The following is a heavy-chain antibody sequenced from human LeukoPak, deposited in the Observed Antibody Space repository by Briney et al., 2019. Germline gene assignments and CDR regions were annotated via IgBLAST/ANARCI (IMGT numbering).Heavy chain of an antibody. J-gene: IGHJ3*02. D-gene: IGHD4-17*01. Sequence: KSGGSLRLSCVVSEFTVSSNYMTWVRQAPGKGLEWVSYISSSGSTIYYADSVKGRFTISRDNAKNSLYLQMNSLRAEDTAVYYCARDYGAYGGTDAFDIWGQGTMVTVSS. CDR1: EFTVSSNY. CDR3: ARDYGAYGGTDAFDI. V-gene: IGHV3-11*01. CDR2: ISSSGSTI.